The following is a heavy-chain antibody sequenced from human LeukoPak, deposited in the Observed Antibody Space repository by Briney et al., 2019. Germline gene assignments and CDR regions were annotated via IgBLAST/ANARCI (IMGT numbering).Heavy chain of an antibody. J-gene: IGHJ4*02. Sequence: SQTLSLTCAISGDSVSSNSVAWNWIRQSPSRGLEWLGRTYYRSKWYNDYALSVKSRMTVNPDTSMNQFSLQLNSVTPEDTAVYYCARGYCSSTSCFDYWGQGTLVTVSS. CDR3: ARGYCSSTSCFDY. D-gene: IGHD2-2*01. CDR1: GDSVSSNSVA. CDR2: TYYRSKWYN. V-gene: IGHV6-1*01.